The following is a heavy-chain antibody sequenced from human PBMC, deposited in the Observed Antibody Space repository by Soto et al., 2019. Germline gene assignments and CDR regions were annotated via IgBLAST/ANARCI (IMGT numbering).Heavy chain of an antibody. J-gene: IGHJ4*02. CDR3: AGYYDFWSGPGY. CDR1: GVSFSGYY. CDR2: INHSGST. Sequence: SETLSLTCAVYGVSFSGYYWILIRQPPGKGLEWIGEINHSGSTNYNPSLKSRVTISVDTSKNQFSLKLSSVTAADTAVYYCAGYYDFWSGPGYWGQGTLVTVPQ. D-gene: IGHD3-3*01. V-gene: IGHV4-34*01.